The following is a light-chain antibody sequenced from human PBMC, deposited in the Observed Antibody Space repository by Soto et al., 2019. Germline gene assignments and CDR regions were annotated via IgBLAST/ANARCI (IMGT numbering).Light chain of an antibody. CDR2: SNN. CDR1: SSNIGSNT. V-gene: IGLV1-44*01. J-gene: IGLJ7*01. Sequence: QSVLTQPPSASGTPGQRVTISCSGSSSNIGSNTVNWYQQLPGTAPKLLIYSNNQRPSGVPARFSGSKSGTSASLAISGLQCEDEADYYCAAWDDSLNGPVFGGGTQLTVL. CDR3: AAWDDSLNGPV.